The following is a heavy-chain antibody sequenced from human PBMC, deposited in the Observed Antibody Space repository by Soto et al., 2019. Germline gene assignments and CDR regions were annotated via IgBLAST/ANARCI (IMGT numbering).Heavy chain of an antibody. J-gene: IGHJ6*02. CDR2: INQSGST. D-gene: IGHD4-17*01. CDR1: GGSFSGYY. CDR3: ARGVSLTVTTYNYYYGMDV. V-gene: IGHV4-34*01. Sequence: QVQLQQWGAGLLKPSETLSLTCAVYGGSFSGYYWSWISQPPGKGLEWIGEINQSGSTTDNPSLKSRVTISVDTSKNQFSLKLSSVTAEDTAVYYCARGVSLTVTTYNYYYGMDVWGQGTTVTVS.